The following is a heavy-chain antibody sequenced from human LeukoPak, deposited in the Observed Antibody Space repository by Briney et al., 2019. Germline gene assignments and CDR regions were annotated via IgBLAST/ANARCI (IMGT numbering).Heavy chain of an antibody. J-gene: IGHJ3*02. CDR3: ARDGDSGSFGAFDI. Sequence: SETLSLTCTVSGGSISSYYWSWIRQPAGKGLEWIGRIYTSGSTNYNPSLKSRVTMSVDTSKNQFSLKLSSVTAADTAVYYCARDGDSGSFGAFDIWGQGTMVTVSS. CDR1: GGSISSYY. CDR2: IYTSGST. D-gene: IGHD1-26*01. V-gene: IGHV4-4*07.